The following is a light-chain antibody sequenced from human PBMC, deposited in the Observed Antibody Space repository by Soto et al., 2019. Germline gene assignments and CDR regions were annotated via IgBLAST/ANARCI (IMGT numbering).Light chain of an antibody. CDR3: QPSYSPARA. Sequence: DIQMTQSPSSLSASVGDRVTITCRASQSISSYLNWYQQKPGKAPKLLLYAASSLQSGVPSRFSGSGSGTDFTLTISSLQPEECATYYCQPSYSPARAFCGGTKVQFK. CDR1: QSISSY. CDR2: AAS. V-gene: IGKV1-39*01. J-gene: IGKJ4*02.